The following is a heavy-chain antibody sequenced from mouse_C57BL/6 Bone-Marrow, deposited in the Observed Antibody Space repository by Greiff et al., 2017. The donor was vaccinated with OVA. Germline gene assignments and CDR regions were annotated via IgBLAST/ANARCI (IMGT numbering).Heavy chain of an antibody. CDR2: IWSGGST. Sequence: QVHVKQSGPGLVQPSQSLSITCTVSGFSLTSYGVHWVRQSPGKGLEWLGVIWSGGSTDYNAAFISRLSISKDNSKSQVFFKMNSLQADDTAIYYCARKRYGKGYYAMDYWGQGTSVTVSS. D-gene: IGHD2-1*01. J-gene: IGHJ4*01. CDR3: ARKRYGKGYYAMDY. CDR1: GFSLTSYG. V-gene: IGHV2-2*01.